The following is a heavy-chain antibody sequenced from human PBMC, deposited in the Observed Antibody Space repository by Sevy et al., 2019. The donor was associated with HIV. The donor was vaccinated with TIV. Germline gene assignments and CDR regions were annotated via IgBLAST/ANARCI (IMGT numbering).Heavy chain of an antibody. V-gene: IGHV3-15*01. CDR1: GFTFSNAW. CDR3: TTIGYCSGGGCSDFDY. CDR2: IKSKTDGGTT. D-gene: IGHD2-15*01. Sequence: GGSLRLSCAASGFTFSNAWMSWVRQAPGKGLEWVGRIKSKTDGGTTDYAAPVKGRFTVSIDVSKNTLYLQMNSLKTEDTAVYYCTTIGYCSGGGCSDFDYWGQGTLVTVSS. J-gene: IGHJ4*02.